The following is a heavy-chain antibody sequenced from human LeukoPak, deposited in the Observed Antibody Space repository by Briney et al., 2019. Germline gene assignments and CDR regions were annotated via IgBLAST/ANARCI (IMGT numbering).Heavy chain of an antibody. CDR3: AKPFYSGYDSHFDY. CDR1: GFTFSNYA. J-gene: IGHJ4*02. Sequence: GGSLRLSCAASGFTFSNYAMSWVRQAPGKGLEWVSAISGSGDGTYSADSVKGRFTISRDNSKNTLYLQMNSLRAEDTAVYYCAKPFYSGYDSHFDYWGQGTLVTVSS. D-gene: IGHD5-12*01. V-gene: IGHV3-23*01. CDR2: ISGSGDGT.